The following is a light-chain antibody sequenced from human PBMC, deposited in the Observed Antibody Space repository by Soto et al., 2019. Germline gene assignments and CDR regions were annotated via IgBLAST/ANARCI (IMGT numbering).Light chain of an antibody. V-gene: IGLV1-51*01. Sequence: QSVLTQPPSVSAAPGQKVTISCSGSTSNIGNDYVSWYQQLPGTAPKLLIYDNNKRPSGIPDRFSGSKSGTSATLGITGLQTGDEADYYCGTWDGSLSAEVFGGGTKVTVL. J-gene: IGLJ2*01. CDR1: TSNIGNDY. CDR3: GTWDGSLSAEV. CDR2: DNN.